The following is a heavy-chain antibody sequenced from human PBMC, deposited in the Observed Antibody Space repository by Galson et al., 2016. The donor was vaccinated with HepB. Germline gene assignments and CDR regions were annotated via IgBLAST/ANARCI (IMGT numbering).Heavy chain of an antibody. J-gene: IGHJ4*02. V-gene: IGHV2-70*04. Sequence: PALVKPTQTLTLTCTFSGFSLSTSGMRVNWIRQPPGKALEWLARIDWDDDKFYNTSLMTRLTISKDTSKNQVVLTMTNMDPVDTATYYCSRMRIAAAGHYFDYWGQGTLVTVSS. D-gene: IGHD6-13*01. CDR3: SRMRIAAAGHYFDY. CDR1: GFSLSTSGMR. CDR2: IDWDDDK.